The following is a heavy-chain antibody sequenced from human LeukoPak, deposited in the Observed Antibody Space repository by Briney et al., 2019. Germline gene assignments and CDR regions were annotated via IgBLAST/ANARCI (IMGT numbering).Heavy chain of an antibody. D-gene: IGHD6-13*01. CDR3: ARDPMLAAAGTLDC. CDR1: GFTFSSYG. CDR2: IWYDGSNK. J-gene: IGHJ4*02. V-gene: IGHV3-33*01. Sequence: PGGSLRLSCAASGFTFSSYGMHWVRQAPGKGLEWVAVIWYDGSNKYYADSVKGRFTISRDNSKNTLYLQMNSLRAENTAVYYCARDPMLAAAGTLDCWGQRTLVTVSS.